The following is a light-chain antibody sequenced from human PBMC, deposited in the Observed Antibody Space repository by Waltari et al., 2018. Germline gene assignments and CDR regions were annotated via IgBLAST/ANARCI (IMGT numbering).Light chain of an antibody. CDR2: DVS. V-gene: IGKV3-11*01. CDR3: QQRSNWPLT. J-gene: IGKJ4*01. CDR1: QSVGSQ. Sequence: EVVLTQSPATLSLPPGERATLPCRASQSVGSQLAWYQHKPGQAPRLLIYDVSNRATGIPARFSGSGSGTDFTLTISSLEPEDFAVYYCQQRSNWPLTFGGGTKVEIK.